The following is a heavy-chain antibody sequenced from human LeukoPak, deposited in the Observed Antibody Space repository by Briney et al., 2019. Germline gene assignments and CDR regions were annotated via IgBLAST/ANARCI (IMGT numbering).Heavy chain of an antibody. Sequence: PVKVSCKASGGTFSSYTISWVRQAPGQGLEWMGRIIPILGIANYAQKFQGRVTITADKSTSTAYMELSSLRSEDTAVYYCASPRRVAKRWGYYFDYWGQGTLVNVSS. V-gene: IGHV1-69*02. D-gene: IGHD7-27*01. CDR1: GGTFSSYT. CDR3: ASPRRVAKRWGYYFDY. J-gene: IGHJ4*02. CDR2: IIPILGIA.